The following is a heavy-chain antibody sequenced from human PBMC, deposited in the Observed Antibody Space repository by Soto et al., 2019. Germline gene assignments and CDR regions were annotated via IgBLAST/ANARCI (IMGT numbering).Heavy chain of an antibody. CDR1: GFTFSSYA. Sequence: GGSLRLSCAASGFTFSSYAMSWVRQAPGKGLEWVSAISGSGGSTYYADSVKGRFTISRDNSKNTLDLQMNSLRAEDTAVYYCAKDKRRYCSSTSCYPKYFDYWGQGTLVTVSS. J-gene: IGHJ4*02. CDR2: ISGSGGST. D-gene: IGHD2-2*01. CDR3: AKDKRRYCSSTSCYPKYFDY. V-gene: IGHV3-23*01.